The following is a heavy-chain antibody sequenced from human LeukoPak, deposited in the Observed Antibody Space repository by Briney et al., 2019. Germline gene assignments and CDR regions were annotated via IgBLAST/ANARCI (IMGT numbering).Heavy chain of an antibody. J-gene: IGHJ4*02. CDR3: TKATTRRVPTARIDS. Sequence: GRSLIPSSAPSTFIFDDFCICWDRHAPGEGRGWVYSITWHGRSAAYTDSVRGRLSISTDNAEHSPCMQMDCLRPEEPAFYVRTKATTRRVPTARIDSWGQGTLVSVSS. CDR1: TFIFDDFC. D-gene: IGHD1-1*01. V-gene: IGHV3-20*01. CDR2: ITWHGRSA.